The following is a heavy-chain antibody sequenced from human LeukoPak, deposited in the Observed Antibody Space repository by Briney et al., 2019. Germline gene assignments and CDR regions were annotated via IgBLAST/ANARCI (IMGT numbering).Heavy chain of an antibody. CDR1: GGTFSSYA. CDR3: AGGYIYGSTYYYMDV. Sequence: ASVKVSCKASGGTFSSYAISWVRQAPGQGLEWMGGIIPIFGTANYAQKFQGRVTITADESTSTAYMELSSLRSEDTAVYYCAGGYIYGSTYYYMDVWGKGTTVTISS. D-gene: IGHD5-18*01. V-gene: IGHV1-69*13. J-gene: IGHJ6*03. CDR2: IIPIFGTA.